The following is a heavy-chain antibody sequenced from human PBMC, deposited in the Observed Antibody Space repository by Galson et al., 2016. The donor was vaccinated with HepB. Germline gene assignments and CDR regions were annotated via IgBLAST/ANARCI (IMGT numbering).Heavy chain of an antibody. V-gene: IGHV3-53*01. Sequence: SLRLSCAASGFTVSNNYMNWFRQAPGKGLEWVSLMYSGGSTRYADSVKGRFTISRDSSKNTLYLQMNNLRAEDTAVYYCARDGAAAAGDGFCWGQGTLVTASS. CDR2: MYSGGST. CDR1: GFTVSNNY. D-gene: IGHD6-13*01. CDR3: ARDGAAAAGDGFC. J-gene: IGHJ4*01.